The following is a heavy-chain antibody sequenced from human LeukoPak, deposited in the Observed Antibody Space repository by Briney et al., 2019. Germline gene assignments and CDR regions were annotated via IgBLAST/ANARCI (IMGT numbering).Heavy chain of an antibody. V-gene: IGHV1-18*01. CDR3: ARDTKDYDYVWESYRFSMRFDP. CDR2: ISAYNGNT. D-gene: IGHD3-16*02. J-gene: IGHJ5*02. Sequence: ASVKVSCKASGYTFTSYGISWVRQAPGQGLEWMGWISAYNGNTNYAQKLQGRVTMTTDTSTSTAYMELRSLRSDDTAVYYCARDTKDYDYVWESYRFSMRFDPWGQGTLVTVSS. CDR1: GYTFTSYG.